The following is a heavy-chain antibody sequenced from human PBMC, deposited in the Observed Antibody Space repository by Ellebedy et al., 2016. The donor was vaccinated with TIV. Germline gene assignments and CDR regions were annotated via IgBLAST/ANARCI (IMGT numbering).Heavy chain of an antibody. Sequence: PGGSLRLSCAASGFSASINDLSWVRQAPAEGLEWSSLSYRGGYDGDSRYYADSARGQFTMSRDTSKNTLYLQMNSLRTEDTAGYYYAVQGPAARQADWGQGTLVTVSS. J-gene: IGHJ4*02. D-gene: IGHD6-6*01. CDR2: SYRGGYDGDSR. CDR3: AVQGPAARQAD. V-gene: IGHV3-53*01. CDR1: GFSASIND.